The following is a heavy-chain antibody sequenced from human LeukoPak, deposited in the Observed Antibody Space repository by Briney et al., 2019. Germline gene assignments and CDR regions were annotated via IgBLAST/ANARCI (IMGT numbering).Heavy chain of an antibody. J-gene: IGHJ4*02. CDR2: MKHDGSEK. Sequence: GGSLRLSCAASGFTFSNYWMNWVRQAPGKGLEWVANMKHDGSEKYFLDSVKGRFTISRDNAKNSLYLQMNSLRDEDTAVYYCARLVGSRSCSGGTCYSDYWGQGTLVTVSS. CDR1: GFTFSNYW. CDR3: ARLVGSRSCSGGTCYSDY. D-gene: IGHD2-15*01. V-gene: IGHV3-7*01.